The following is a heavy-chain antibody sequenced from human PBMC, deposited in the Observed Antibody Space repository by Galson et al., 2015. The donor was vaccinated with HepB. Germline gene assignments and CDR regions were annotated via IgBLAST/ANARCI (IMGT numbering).Heavy chain of an antibody. J-gene: IGHJ4*02. CDR2: INSDGSST. CDR1: GFTFSSYA. Sequence: SLRLSCAASGFTFSSYAMHWVRQAPGKGLVWVSRINSDGSSTSYADSVKGRFTISRDNAKNTLYLQMNSLRAEDTAVYYCAPYCSTTRCYERGVDWGQGTLVTVSS. V-gene: IGHV3-74*01. CDR3: APYCSTTRCYERGVD. D-gene: IGHD2-2*01.